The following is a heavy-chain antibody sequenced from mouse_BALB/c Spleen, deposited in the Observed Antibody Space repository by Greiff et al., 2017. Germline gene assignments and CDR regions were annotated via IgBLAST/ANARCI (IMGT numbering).Heavy chain of an antibody. D-gene: IGHD2-3*01. V-gene: IGHV1-20*02. Sequence: EVKLMESGPELVKPGASVKISCKASGYSFTGYFMNWVMQSHGKSLEWIGRINPYNGDTFYNQKFKGKAALTVDKSSSTAHIELRSLASEDSAVYYCARSGYYGFPYWGQGTLVTVSA. CDR2: INPYNGDT. CDR1: GYSFTGYF. J-gene: IGHJ3*01. CDR3: ARSGYYGFPY.